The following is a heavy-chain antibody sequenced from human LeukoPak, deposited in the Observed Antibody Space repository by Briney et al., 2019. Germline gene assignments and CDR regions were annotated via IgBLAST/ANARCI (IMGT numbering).Heavy chain of an antibody. Sequence: SETLSLTCAVYGGSFSGYYWSWIRQPPGKGLEWIGEINHSGSTNYNPSLKSRVTISVDTSKNQFSLKLSSVTAADTAVYYCARSARHFDYWGPGALVTVSS. CDR2: INHSGST. CDR1: GGSFSGYY. V-gene: IGHV4-34*01. J-gene: IGHJ4*02. CDR3: ARSARHFDY.